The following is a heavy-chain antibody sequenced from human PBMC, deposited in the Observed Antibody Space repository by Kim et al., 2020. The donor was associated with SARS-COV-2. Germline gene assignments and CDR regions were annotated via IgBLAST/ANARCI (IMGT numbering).Heavy chain of an antibody. Sequence: TPSLKGRVTIAVDRYKNQFSLKLSYVTAADTAVYYCARGYGSGSPYGMDVWGQGTTVTVSS. V-gene: IGHV4-30-2*01. J-gene: IGHJ6*02. D-gene: IGHD3-10*01. CDR3: ARGYGSGSPYGMDV.